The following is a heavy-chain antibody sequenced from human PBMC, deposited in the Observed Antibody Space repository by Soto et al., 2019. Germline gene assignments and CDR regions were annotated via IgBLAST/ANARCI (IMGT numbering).Heavy chain of an antibody. V-gene: IGHV4-4*02. J-gene: IGHJ3*02. D-gene: IGHD6-13*01. CDR2: IYHSGST. CDR1: GCSISSSNW. CDR3: ASTFGAAESGPDAFDI. Sequence: QVQLQESGPGLVKPSVTLSLTCAVSGCSISSSNWWSWVRQPPGKGLEWIGEIYHSGSTNYNPSLKSRVTISVDKSKTQFSLKLSSVTAADTAVYYCASTFGAAESGPDAFDIWGQGTMVTVSS.